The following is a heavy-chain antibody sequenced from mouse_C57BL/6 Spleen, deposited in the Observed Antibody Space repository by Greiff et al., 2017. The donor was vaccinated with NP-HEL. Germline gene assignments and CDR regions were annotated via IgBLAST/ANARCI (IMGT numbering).Heavy chain of an antibody. D-gene: IGHD2-3*01. CDR3: ASSPLYDGYYVGY. Sequence: QSGPGLVKPSQSLSLTCSVTGYSITSGYYWNWIRQFPGNILEWMGYISYDGSNNYNPSLKNRISITRDTSKNQFFLKLNSVTTEDTATYYCASSPLYDGYYVGYWGQGTTLTVSS. CDR1: GYSITSGYY. V-gene: IGHV3-6*01. J-gene: IGHJ2*01. CDR2: ISYDGSN.